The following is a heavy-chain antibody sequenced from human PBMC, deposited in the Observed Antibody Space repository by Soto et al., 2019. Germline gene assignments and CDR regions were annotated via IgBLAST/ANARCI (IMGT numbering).Heavy chain of an antibody. CDR1: GFPFSRYE. CDR2: ISHDGSNK. CDR3: AREDILGARSFDY. V-gene: IGHV3-30*04. D-gene: IGHD5-12*01. J-gene: IGHJ4*02. Sequence: GGSLRLSCAASGFPFSRYEIHWVRQVPGRGLEWVALISHDGSNKYYADSVKGQFTISRDNAMDTLYLQMSSLRAEDTAVYYCAREDILGARSFDYWGQGTLVTVSS.